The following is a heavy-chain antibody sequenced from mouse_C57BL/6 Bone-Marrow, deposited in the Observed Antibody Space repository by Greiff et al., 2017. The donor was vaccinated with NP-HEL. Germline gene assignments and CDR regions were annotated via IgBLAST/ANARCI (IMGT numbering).Heavy chain of an antibody. J-gene: IGHJ4*01. Sequence: EVKLVESGGGLVQPKGSLKLSCAASGFSFNTYAMNWVRQAPGKGLEWVARIRSKSNNYATYYADSVKDRFTISRDDSESMLYLQMNNLKTEDTAMYYCVRPLLWSPTDEAMDYWGQGTSVTVSS. CDR2: IRSKSNNYAT. D-gene: IGHD2-1*01. CDR1: GFSFNTYA. V-gene: IGHV10-1*01. CDR3: VRPLLWSPTDEAMDY.